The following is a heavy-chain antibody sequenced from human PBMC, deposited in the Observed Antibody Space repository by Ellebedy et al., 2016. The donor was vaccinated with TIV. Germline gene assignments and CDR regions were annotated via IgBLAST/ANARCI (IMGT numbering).Heavy chain of an antibody. CDR1: DGSVSNRGYY. CDR3: AGGTHYYYGWDV. CDR2: IHHTGNT. J-gene: IGHJ6*02. Sequence: SETLSLTXSVSDGSVSNRGYYWAWLRQPPGKGLEWIGHIHHTGNTDYNPALKSRFSISVDTSKNHFALIVTSVTAADTAVYFCAGGTHYYYGWDVWGQGTTVTVSS. V-gene: IGHV4-61*03.